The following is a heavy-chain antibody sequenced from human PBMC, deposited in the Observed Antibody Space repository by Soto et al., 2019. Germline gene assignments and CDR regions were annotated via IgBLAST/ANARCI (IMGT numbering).Heavy chain of an antibody. J-gene: IGHJ6*02. V-gene: IGHV1-69*13. Sequence: ASVKVSCKASGGTFSRYAFSWVRQAPGQGLEWMGGIVPIYGTRGFAQKFQGRLTITEDEPTRTAYMELSSLRSEDTAVYYCARDLDYYGSGSHYYYGMGVWGQGTTVTVSS. CDR1: GGTFSRYA. CDR2: IVPIYGTR. CDR3: ARDLDYYGSGSHYYYGMGV. D-gene: IGHD3-10*01.